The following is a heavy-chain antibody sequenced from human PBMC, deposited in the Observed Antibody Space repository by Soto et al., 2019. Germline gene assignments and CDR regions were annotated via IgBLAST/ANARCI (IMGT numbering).Heavy chain of an antibody. Sequence: PGGSLRLSCAASGFTFSSYALSWVRQAPGKGQERVSAISGSGGSTYYADSAKGRFTISRDNSKNTLYLQMNTLRAEDTAVYYCAKGPTGHHYYYYGVVDWGQRTPVSV. CDR2: ISGSGGST. CDR1: GFTFSSYA. V-gene: IGHV3-23*01. CDR3: AKGPTGHHYYYYGVVD. J-gene: IGHJ6*02.